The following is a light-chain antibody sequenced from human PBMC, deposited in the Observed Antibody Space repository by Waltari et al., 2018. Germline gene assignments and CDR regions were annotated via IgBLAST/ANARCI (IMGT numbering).Light chain of an antibody. CDR3: TSYAGTNGYV. J-gene: IGLJ1*01. V-gene: IGLV2-8*01. Sequence: QSSLTPPPSASRSPGQSVTISCTGTSSDVGSYNLVSWHQQHPGKVPKLMIFKVNQRPSGVPDRFSGSKSGNTASLTVSGLQAEDEAHYYCTSYAGTNGYVFGTGTKVTVL. CDR1: SSDVGSYNL. CDR2: KVN.